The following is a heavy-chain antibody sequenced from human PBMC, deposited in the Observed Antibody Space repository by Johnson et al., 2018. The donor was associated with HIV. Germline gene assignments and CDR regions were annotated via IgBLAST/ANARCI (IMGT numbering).Heavy chain of an antibody. J-gene: IGHJ3*02. CDR1: GFTFSSYW. D-gene: IGHD2-2*01. CDR2: INQDGSNK. Sequence: VQLVESGGGLVQPGGSLRLSCAASGFTFSSYWMSWFRQAPGKGLEWVANINQDGSNKYYADSVKGRFTISRDNSKNTLYLQMNSRSAEDTAVYYCARGGSSTSLDAFDIWGQGTMVTVSS. V-gene: IGHV3-7*02. CDR3: ARGGSSTSLDAFDI.